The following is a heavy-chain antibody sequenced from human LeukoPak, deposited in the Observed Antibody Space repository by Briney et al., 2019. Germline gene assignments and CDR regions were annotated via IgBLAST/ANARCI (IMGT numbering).Heavy chain of an antibody. J-gene: IGHJ4*02. V-gene: IGHV1-2*02. CDR2: INPNSGGT. CDR1: GFTFTSSA. D-gene: IGHD1-26*01. CDR3: ARVRRSGSYPSY. Sequence: EASVKVSCKASGFTFTSSAMQWVQQAPGQGLEWMGWINPNSGGTNYAQKFQGRVTMTRDTSISTAYMELSRLRSDDTAVYYCARVRRSGSYPSYWGQGTLVTVSS.